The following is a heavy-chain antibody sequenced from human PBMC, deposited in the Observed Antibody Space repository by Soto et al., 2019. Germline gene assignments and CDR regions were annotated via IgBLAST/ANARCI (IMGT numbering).Heavy chain of an antibody. V-gene: IGHV1-2*04. D-gene: IGHD2-2*01. J-gene: IGHJ4*02. CDR1: GYTFTGYY. Sequence: GASVKVSCKASGYTFTGYYMHWVRQAPGQGLEWMGWINPNSGGTNYAQKFQGWVTMTRDTSISTAYMELSRLRSDDTAVYYCARGGDPRYCSSTSCRLPDYWGQGTLVTVSS. CDR3: ARGGDPRYCSSTSCRLPDY. CDR2: INPNSGGT.